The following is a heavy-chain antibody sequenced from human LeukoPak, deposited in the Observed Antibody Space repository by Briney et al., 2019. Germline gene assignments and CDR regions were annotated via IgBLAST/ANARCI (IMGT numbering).Heavy chain of an antibody. V-gene: IGHV3-7*05. Sequence: PGGSLRLSCAASGFSFSSFWMGWLRQAPGKGPEWVANIKEDGSEKYYVDSVKGRFTISRDNAKNSVYLQMNSLRAEDTAVYYCARDSPGFTIFGVVIATPWGQGTLVTVSS. CDR1: GFSFSSFW. CDR2: IKEDGSEK. D-gene: IGHD3-3*01. J-gene: IGHJ5*02. CDR3: ARDSPGFTIFGVVIATP.